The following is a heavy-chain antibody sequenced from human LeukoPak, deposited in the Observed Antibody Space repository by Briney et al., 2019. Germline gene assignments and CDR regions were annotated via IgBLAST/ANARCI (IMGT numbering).Heavy chain of an antibody. Sequence: GGSLILSCAAAGFSVSTKYMSWVRQAPGKGLEWVSIMYSGESTYYAESVKGRFIVSRDNSKNRLYLQMNSLRVDDTAVYSCARVGDHYHWYFDLWGRGTLVTVSS. CDR1: GFSVSTKY. J-gene: IGHJ2*01. V-gene: IGHV3-53*01. D-gene: IGHD3-10*01. CDR3: ARVGDHYHWYFDL. CDR2: MYSGEST.